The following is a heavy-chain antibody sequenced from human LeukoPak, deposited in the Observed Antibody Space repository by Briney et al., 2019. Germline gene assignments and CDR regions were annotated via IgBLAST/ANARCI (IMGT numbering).Heavy chain of an antibody. CDR1: GFTFTNYG. D-gene: IGHD6-19*01. CDR3: ARNIARVEMAGTLGS. Sequence: ASVKFSCKASGFTFTNYGISWVRHAPGQGLEWMGWISVYIGNTKTPKPHTARATKTTDPSPRTAHTELRTLRSDDTAVYYSARNIARVEMAGTLGSCGQRTPGTVSS. J-gene: IGHJ4*02. CDR2: ISVYIGNT. V-gene: IGHV1-18*01.